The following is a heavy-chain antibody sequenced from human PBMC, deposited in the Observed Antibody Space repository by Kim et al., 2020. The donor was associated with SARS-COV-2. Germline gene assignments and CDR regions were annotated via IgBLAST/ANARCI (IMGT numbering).Heavy chain of an antibody. Sequence: GESLKISCKGSGYSFTSYWIGWVRQMPGKGLEWMGIIYPGDSDTRYSPSFQGQVTISADKSISTAYLQWSSLKASDTAMYYCARRPGVFQRSAPHAFDIWGQGTMVTVSS. D-gene: IGHD6-25*01. CDR3: ARRPGVFQRSAPHAFDI. V-gene: IGHV5-51*01. J-gene: IGHJ3*02. CDR1: GYSFTSYW. CDR2: IYPGDSDT.